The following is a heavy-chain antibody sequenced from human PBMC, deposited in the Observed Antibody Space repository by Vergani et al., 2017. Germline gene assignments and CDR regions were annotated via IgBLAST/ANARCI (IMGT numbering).Heavy chain of an antibody. D-gene: IGHD3-22*01. Sequence: EVQLVESGGGLVKPGGSLRLSCAASGFTFSSYSMNWVRQAPGKGLEWVSSISSSSSYIYYADSVKGRFTISRDNAKNSLYLQMNSLRAEDTAVYYCARDHGPPGRLDSSGYYYGYWGQGTLVTVSS. CDR2: ISSSSSYI. CDR3: ARDHGPPGRLDSSGYYYGY. V-gene: IGHV3-21*01. J-gene: IGHJ4*02. CDR1: GFTFSSYS.